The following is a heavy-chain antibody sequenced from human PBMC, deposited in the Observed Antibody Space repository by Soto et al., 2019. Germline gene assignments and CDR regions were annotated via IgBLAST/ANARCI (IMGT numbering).Heavy chain of an antibody. J-gene: IGHJ2*01. CDR2: IWYSGST. CDR1: GGSISSSSYY. Sequence: QVQLQESGPGLVKPSETLSLTCTVSGGSISSSSYYWGWVRQPPGKELEWIGGIWYSGSTYYNPSLQSRVSISVDASKNQYSLRLSSVTAADTAVYYCARQWLTVYFDLWGRGTLVTVSS. CDR3: ARQWLTVYFDL. V-gene: IGHV4-39*01. D-gene: IGHD6-19*01.